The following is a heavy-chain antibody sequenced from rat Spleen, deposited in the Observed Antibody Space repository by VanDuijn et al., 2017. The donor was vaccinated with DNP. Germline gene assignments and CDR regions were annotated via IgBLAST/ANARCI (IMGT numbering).Heavy chain of an antibody. V-gene: IGHV5S10*01. D-gene: IGHD1-9*01. CDR2: IIYDGSRT. CDR3: TTESTYYGYFDY. Sequence: EVQLVESGGGLIQPGRSLKLSCAASGFTFSDYAMAWVRQAPTKGLEWVATIIYDGSRTYYRDSVKGRFTISRDNAKSTLYLQMDSLRSEDTATYYCTTESTYYGYFDYWGQGVMVTVSS. J-gene: IGHJ2*01. CDR1: GFTFSDYA.